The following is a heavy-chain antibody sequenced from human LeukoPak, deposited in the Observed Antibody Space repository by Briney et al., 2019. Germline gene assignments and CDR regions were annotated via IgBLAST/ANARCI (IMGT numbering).Heavy chain of an antibody. V-gene: IGHV3-23*01. Sequence: PGGSLRLSCAASGFTFSTYAMSWVRQAPGKGLEWVSGISGSGGTTYYADSVKGRFTIPRDNSKNTLYLQMNSLRADDTAVYYCAKGNGGYYGIVTGSALDNWGQGILVTVSS. CDR1: GFTFSTYA. J-gene: IGHJ4*02. CDR2: ISGSGGTT. CDR3: AKGNGGYYGIVTGSALDN. D-gene: IGHD3-9*01.